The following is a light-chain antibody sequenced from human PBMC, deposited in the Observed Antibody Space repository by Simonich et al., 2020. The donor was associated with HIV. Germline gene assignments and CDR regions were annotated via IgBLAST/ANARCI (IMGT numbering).Light chain of an antibody. V-gene: IGKV1-39*01. CDR3: QQTYSTPRT. CDR1: QTIGTH. Sequence: DIQMTQSPSSLSASVGDRVTITCRASQTIGTHLNWYQQRPGKAPQLLLYAASSLRSGVPSRFSGSGSGTDFTLTISSLQPEDFATYYCQQTYSTPRTFGQGTKVEIK. J-gene: IGKJ1*01. CDR2: AAS.